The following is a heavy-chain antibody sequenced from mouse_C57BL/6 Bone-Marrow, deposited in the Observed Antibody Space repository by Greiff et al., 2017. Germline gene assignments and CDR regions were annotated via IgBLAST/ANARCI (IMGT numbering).Heavy chain of an antibody. CDR2: IYPGDGDT. CDR1: GYAFSSSW. D-gene: IGHD1-1*01. Sequence: QVQLQQSGPELVKPGASVKISCKASGYAFSSSWMNWVKQRPGKGLEWIGRIYPGDGDTNYNGKFKGKATLTADKSSSTAYMQLSSLTSEDSAVYFCARGDNYYGSSSYYFDYWCQGTTLTVSS. CDR3: ARGDNYYGSSSYYFDY. J-gene: IGHJ2*01. V-gene: IGHV1-82*01.